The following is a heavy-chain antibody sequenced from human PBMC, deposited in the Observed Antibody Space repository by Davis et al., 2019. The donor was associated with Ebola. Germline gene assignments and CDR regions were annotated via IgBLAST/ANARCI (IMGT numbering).Heavy chain of an antibody. CDR1: GFTFSGSA. D-gene: IGHD2-8*02. Sequence: GESLKISCAASGFTFSGSAMHWVRQASGKGLEWVGRIRSKANSYATAYAASVKGRFTISRDDSKNTAYLQMNSLKTEDTAVYYCLSGVVYAITPYYYYGMDVWGQGTTVTVSS. CDR3: LSGVVYAITPYYYYGMDV. V-gene: IGHV3-73*01. J-gene: IGHJ6*02. CDR2: IRSKANSYAT.